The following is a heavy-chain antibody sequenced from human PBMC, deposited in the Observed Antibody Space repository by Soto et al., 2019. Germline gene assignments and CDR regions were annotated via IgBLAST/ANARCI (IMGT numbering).Heavy chain of an antibody. CDR3: TNSNWFDP. D-gene: IGHD3-10*01. CDR1: GVSISSSTYF. J-gene: IGHJ5*02. V-gene: IGHV4-39*01. Sequence: SETRSRTCTVSGVSISSSTYFWGWIRQPPGKGLEWIGNIYYSGSTYYNPSLKSRVSISVDTSKDQFSLKLTSVTAADKAVYYCTNSNWFDPWGQGTLVTVSS. CDR2: IYYSGST.